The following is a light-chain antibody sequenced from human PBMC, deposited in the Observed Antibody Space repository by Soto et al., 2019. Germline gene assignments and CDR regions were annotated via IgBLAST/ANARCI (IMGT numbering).Light chain of an antibody. J-gene: IGLJ3*02. CDR1: SSNIGSNY. CDR3: AAWDGSLTGRV. Sequence: QSVLTQPPSASGTPGQRVTISCSGSSSNIGSNYVYWYQQFPGTAPKLLIYGNDQRTSGVPDRFSGSKSGTSASLAIRGLRSEDEADYYCAAWDGSLTGRVFGGGTKLTV. V-gene: IGLV1-47*02. CDR2: GND.